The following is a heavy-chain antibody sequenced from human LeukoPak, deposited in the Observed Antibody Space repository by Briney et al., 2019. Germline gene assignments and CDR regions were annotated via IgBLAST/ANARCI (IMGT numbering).Heavy chain of an antibody. CDR2: ISAASDAT. Sequence: GGSLRLSCAASGFTFSSYVMGWVRQSPGPGLEGVSAISAASDATYYADSVKGRFTISRDNSKNTLYLQMDSLTAGDTAVYFCVKKTSFCDDCYPHFFDSWGQGTLVTVSS. V-gene: IGHV3-23*01. J-gene: IGHJ4*02. D-gene: IGHD2-21*02. CDR3: VKKTSFCDDCYPHFFDS. CDR1: GFTFSSYV.